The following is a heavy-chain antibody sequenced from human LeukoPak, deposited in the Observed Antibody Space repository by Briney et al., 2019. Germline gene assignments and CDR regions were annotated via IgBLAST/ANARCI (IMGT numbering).Heavy chain of an antibody. J-gene: IGHJ5*02. CDR1: GASISSTHW. D-gene: IGHD2-2*01. V-gene: IGHV4-4*02. Sequence: SGTLSLTCAISGASISSTHWWIWVRQPPGKGLEWIGEMHHSGRTNYNPSLKSRITISVDKSKNQVFLRLNSVAAADTALYYCARAQEGCSRASCYLEPWGQGTLVTVSS. CDR3: ARAQEGCSRASCYLEP. CDR2: MHHSGRT.